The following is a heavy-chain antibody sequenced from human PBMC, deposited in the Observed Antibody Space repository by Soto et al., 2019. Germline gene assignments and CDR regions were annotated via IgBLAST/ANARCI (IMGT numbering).Heavy chain of an antibody. CDR2: IIPIFGTA. CDR1: GGTFSSYA. J-gene: IGHJ4*02. CDR3: ASRQYDSSGYYGY. Sequence: SVKVSCKASGGTFSSYAISWVRQAPGQGLEWMGGIIPIFGTANYAQKFQGRVTITADESTSTAYMELSSLRSEDTAVYYCASRQYDSSGYYGYWGQGTLVTVSS. V-gene: IGHV1-69*13. D-gene: IGHD3-22*01.